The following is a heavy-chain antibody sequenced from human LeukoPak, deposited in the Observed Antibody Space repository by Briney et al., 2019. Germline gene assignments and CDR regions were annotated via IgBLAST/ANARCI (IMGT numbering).Heavy chain of an antibody. D-gene: IGHD3-10*01. Sequence: PSETLSLTCAVYGGSFSGYYWSWIRKPPGKGLEWIGEINHSGSTNYNPSLKSRVTISVDTSKNQFSLKLSSVTAADTAVYYCARKGDYYGSGSYLYWGQGTLVTVSS. V-gene: IGHV4-34*01. J-gene: IGHJ4*02. CDR2: INHSGST. CDR1: GGSFSGYY. CDR3: ARKGDYYGSGSYLY.